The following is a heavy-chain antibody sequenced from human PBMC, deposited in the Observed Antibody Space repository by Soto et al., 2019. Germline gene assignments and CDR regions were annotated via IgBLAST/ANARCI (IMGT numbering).Heavy chain of an antibody. CDR2: IYHSGST. D-gene: IGHD2-15*01. CDR3: ARLVVPAASGYCSGGSCYPVDY. V-gene: IGHV4-4*02. Sequence: QVQLQESGSGLVEPSQTLSLTCTVSGGSISSSNWWSWVRQPPGKGLEWIGEIYHSGSTNYNPSLKSRVTISVDKSKNQFSLKLSSVTAADTAVYYCARLVVPAASGYCSGGSCYPVDYWGQGTLVTVSS. J-gene: IGHJ4*02. CDR1: GGSISSSNW.